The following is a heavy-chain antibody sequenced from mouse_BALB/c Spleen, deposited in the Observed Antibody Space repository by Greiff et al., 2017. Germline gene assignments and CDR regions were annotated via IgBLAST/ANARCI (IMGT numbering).Heavy chain of an antibody. Sequence: QVKLQQSGPDLVQPGASVKMSCKASGYTFTDYVISWVKQRPGQGLEWIGEIYPGSGSTYYNEKFKGKATLTADNSSNTPYMQLSSLTSEDSAVYFWARGIYDGYSAWFAYWGQGTLVTVSA. V-gene: IGHV1-77*01. D-gene: IGHD2-3*01. CDR3: ARGIYDGYSAWFAY. J-gene: IGHJ3*01. CDR2: IYPGSGST. CDR1: GYTFTDYV.